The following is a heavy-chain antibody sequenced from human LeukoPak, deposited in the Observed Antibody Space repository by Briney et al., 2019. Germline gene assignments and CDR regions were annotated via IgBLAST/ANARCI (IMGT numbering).Heavy chain of an antibody. Sequence: PSETLSLTCAVYGGSFSGYYWSWIRQPPGKGLEWIGTIYYSGSTNYNPSLKSRVTISVDTSKNHFFLKLSSVTAADTAVYYCARETKTYYFESSAYYPYYFDSWGQGTLVTVSS. D-gene: IGHD3-22*01. J-gene: IGHJ4*02. CDR2: IYYSGST. CDR1: GGSFSGYY. V-gene: IGHV4-34*01. CDR3: ARETKTYYFESSAYYPYYFDS.